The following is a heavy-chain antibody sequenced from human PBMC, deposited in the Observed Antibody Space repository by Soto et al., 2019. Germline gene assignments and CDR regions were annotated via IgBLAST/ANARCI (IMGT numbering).Heavy chain of an antibody. V-gene: IGHV4-31*03. D-gene: IGHD5-18*01. CDR1: GGSISSGGYY. CDR3: ASVRYRYGYRAFDY. J-gene: IGHJ4*02. CDR2: IYYSGST. Sequence: SETLSLTCTVSGGSISSGGYYWSWIRQHPGKGLEWIGYIYYSGSTYYNPSLKSRVTISVDTSKNQFSLKLSSVTAADTAVYYCASVRYRYGYRAFDYWGQGTLVTVSS.